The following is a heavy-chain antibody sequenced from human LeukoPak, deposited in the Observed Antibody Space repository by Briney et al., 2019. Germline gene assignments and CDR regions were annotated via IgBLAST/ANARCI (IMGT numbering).Heavy chain of an antibody. Sequence: PSETLSLTCAVYNGSFSGYYWTWIRQPPGKGLEWIGEIYHSGSTNYNPSLKSRVTISLDTSKNQFSLKLSSVTAADTAVYYCAREEALGSGSFDYWGQGTLVTVSS. CDR1: NGSFSGYY. V-gene: IGHV4-34*01. D-gene: IGHD1-26*01. J-gene: IGHJ4*02. CDR3: AREEALGSGSFDY. CDR2: IYHSGST.